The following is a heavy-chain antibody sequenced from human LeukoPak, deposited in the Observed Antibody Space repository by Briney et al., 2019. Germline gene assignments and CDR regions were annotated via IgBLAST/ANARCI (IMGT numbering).Heavy chain of an antibody. J-gene: IGHJ4*02. D-gene: IGHD7-27*01. V-gene: IGHV4-34*01. Sequence: SETLSLTCAVYGGSFSGYYWSWIRQPPGKRLEWIGEINRSGSTNYNPSLKSRVTISVDTSKNQFSLKLYSVTAADTAVYYCATRKLGNDYWGQGTLVTVSS. CDR2: INRSGST. CDR1: GGSFSGYY. CDR3: ATRKLGNDY.